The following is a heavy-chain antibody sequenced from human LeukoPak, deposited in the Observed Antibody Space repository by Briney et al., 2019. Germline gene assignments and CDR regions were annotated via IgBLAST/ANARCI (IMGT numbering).Heavy chain of an antibody. Sequence: PSETLSLTCTVSGGSISSYYWSWIRQPPGKGLEWIGYIYYSGSTNYNPSLKSRVTISVDTSKNQFSLKLSSVTAADTAVYYCARAVTAMVSYYYGMDVWGQGTTVTVSS. CDR1: GGSISSYY. V-gene: IGHV4-59*12. D-gene: IGHD5-18*01. J-gene: IGHJ6*02. CDR3: ARAVTAMVSYYYGMDV. CDR2: IYYSGST.